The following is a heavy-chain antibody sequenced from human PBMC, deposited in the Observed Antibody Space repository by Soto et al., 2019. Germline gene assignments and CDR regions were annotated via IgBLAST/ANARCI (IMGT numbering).Heavy chain of an antibody. D-gene: IGHD2-21*02. Sequence: QVQLVQSGAEVKKPGSSVKVSCKASGGTFSSYAISWVRQAPGQGLEWMGGIIPIFGTANYGQKFQGRVTITADESTSTAYMELSSLRAEDTAVYYCARRAFVVTAHGELDYWGQGTLVTVSS. CDR1: GGTFSSYA. CDR3: ARRAFVVTAHGELDY. J-gene: IGHJ4*02. V-gene: IGHV1-69*12. CDR2: IIPIFGTA.